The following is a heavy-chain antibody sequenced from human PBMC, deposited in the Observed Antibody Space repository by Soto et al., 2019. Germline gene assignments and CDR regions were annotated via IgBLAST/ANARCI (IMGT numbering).Heavy chain of an antibody. J-gene: IGHJ4*02. CDR1: GFTFSSYA. CDR2: ISYDGSNK. CDR3: ARDSPFDASSGYLEY. Sequence: GGSLRLSCAASGFTFSSYAMHWVRQAPGKGLEWVAVISYDGSNKYYADSVKGRFTISRDNSKNTLYLQMTSLRADDTAVYYCARDSPFDASSGYLEYWGQGSLVTVSS. D-gene: IGHD3-22*01. V-gene: IGHV3-30-3*01.